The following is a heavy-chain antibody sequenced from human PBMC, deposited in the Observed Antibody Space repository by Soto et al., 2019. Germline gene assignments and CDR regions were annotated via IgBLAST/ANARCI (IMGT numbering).Heavy chain of an antibody. J-gene: IGHJ4*02. Sequence: GGSLRLSCASSGFTFSSYWMHLVRQAPGKGLVWVSRINSDESSTNYADSVKGRFTISRDNAKNTLYLQMNSLRAEDTAVYYCARVGGDGYNYPFDYWGQGTLVTVSS. V-gene: IGHV3-74*01. CDR2: INSDESST. CDR1: GFTFSSYW. CDR3: ARVGGDGYNYPFDY. D-gene: IGHD1-1*01.